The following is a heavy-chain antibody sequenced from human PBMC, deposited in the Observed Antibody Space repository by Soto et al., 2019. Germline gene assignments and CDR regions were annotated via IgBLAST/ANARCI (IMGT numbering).Heavy chain of an antibody. CDR2: IYPGDSDT. CDR1: GYSFTSYW. J-gene: IGHJ4*02. V-gene: IGHV5-51*01. CDR3: AIHETSNCSGGSCYSKGVSWFDY. D-gene: IGHD2-15*01. Sequence: KRRASVKISCKGSGYSFTSYWIGWVRQMPGKGLEWMGIIYPGDSDTRYSPSFQGQVTISADKSISTAYLQWSSLKASDTAMYYCAIHETSNCSGGSCYSKGVSWFDYWGQGTLVTVSS.